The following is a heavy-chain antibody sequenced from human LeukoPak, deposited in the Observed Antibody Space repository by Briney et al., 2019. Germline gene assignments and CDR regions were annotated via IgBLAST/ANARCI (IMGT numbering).Heavy chain of an antibody. D-gene: IGHD3-10*01. V-gene: IGHV4-31*03. Sequence: PSRTLSLTCTVSGGSISSGGYYWSWIRQHPGKGLEWIGDIYYSGSTYYSPSLKSRVTISVDTSQNQFSLRLSSVTAADTAVYYCARDLGIRGLFGYWGQGTLVTVTS. CDR2: IYYSGST. J-gene: IGHJ4*02. CDR3: ARDLGIRGLFGY. CDR1: GGSISSGGYY.